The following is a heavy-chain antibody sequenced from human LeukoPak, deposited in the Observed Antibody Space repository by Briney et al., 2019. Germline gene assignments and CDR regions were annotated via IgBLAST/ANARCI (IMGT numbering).Heavy chain of an antibody. Sequence: ASVKVSCRASGYTFTSYGISWVRQAPGHGLEWMGWISAYNGNTNYAQKLQGRVTMTTDTSTSTAYMELRSLRSDDTAVYYCARSQYYYGSGPIDYWGQGTLVTVSS. CDR2: ISAYNGNT. CDR1: GYTFTSYG. V-gene: IGHV1-18*01. CDR3: ARSQYYYGSGPIDY. D-gene: IGHD3-10*01. J-gene: IGHJ4*02.